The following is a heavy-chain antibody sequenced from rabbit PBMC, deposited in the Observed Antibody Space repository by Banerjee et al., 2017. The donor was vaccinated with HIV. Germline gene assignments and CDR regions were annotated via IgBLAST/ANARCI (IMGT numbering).Heavy chain of an antibody. Sequence: QQQLEESGGGLVKPGGTLTLTCKASGIDFSSYYYMCWVRQAPGKGLEWIAFINNGNGRTYYASWVNGRFTIASDNAQNTVDLQMTSLTGADTATYFCGRAKVGYYTYSYASYAYVNDYYGVDLWGQGTLVTVS. D-gene: IGHD6-1*01. V-gene: IGHV1S43*01. CDR1: GIDFSSYYY. CDR2: INNGNGRT. J-gene: IGHJ6*01. CDR3: GRAKVGYYTYSYASYAYVNDYYGVDL.